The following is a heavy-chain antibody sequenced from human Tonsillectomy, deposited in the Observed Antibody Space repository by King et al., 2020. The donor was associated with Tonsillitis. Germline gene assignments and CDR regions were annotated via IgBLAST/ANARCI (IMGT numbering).Heavy chain of an antibody. CDR1: GGSFRGYY. Sequence: VQLQQWGAGLLKPSETLSLTCGVYGGSFRGYYWSWIRQPPGKGLEWIVESNHSRSTNYNPSLKSRVTISLDTSKNEVSLRLSSVTAADTAVYYCARYCGSTSCYTLDAFDIWGQGTMVTVSS. J-gene: IGHJ3*02. CDR2: SNHSRST. CDR3: ARYCGSTSCYTLDAFDI. V-gene: IGHV4-34*01. D-gene: IGHD2-2*02.